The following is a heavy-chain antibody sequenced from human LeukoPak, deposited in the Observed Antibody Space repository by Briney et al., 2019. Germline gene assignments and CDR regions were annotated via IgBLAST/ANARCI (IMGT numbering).Heavy chain of an antibody. CDR3: ARSLARIRGVKGAFDI. J-gene: IGHJ3*02. V-gene: IGHV1-8*01. CDR1: GYTFTSYD. D-gene: IGHD3-10*01. Sequence: ALVKVSCKASGYTFTSYDINWVRQATGQGLEWMGWMNPNSGNTGYAQKFQGRVTMTRNTSISTAYMELSSLRSEDTAVYYCARSLARIRGVKGAFDIWGQGTMVTVSS. CDR2: MNPNSGNT.